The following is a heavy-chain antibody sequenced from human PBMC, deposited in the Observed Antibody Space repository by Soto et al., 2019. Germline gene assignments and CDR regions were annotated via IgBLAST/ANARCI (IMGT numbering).Heavy chain of an antibody. D-gene: IGHD3-22*01. V-gene: IGHV1-18*04. J-gene: IGHJ4*02. CDR3: ARDPYYDSSGHKGGFDY. CDR1: GYTFTRYG. CDR2: ISAYNGNT. Sequence: AAVKVSCKACGYTFTRYGISWVRQAPGQGLEWMGWISAYNGNTNYAQKLQGRVTMTTDTSTSTAYMELRSLRSDDTAVYYCARDPYYDSSGHKGGFDYWGQGTLVTVSS.